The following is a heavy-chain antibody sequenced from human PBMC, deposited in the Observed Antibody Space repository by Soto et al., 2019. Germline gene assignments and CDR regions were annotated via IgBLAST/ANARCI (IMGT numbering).Heavy chain of an antibody. V-gene: IGHV4-34*01. CDR2: INYSGST. D-gene: IGHD2-2*02. CDR1: GGSFANYY. J-gene: IGHJ5*02. Sequence: SETLSLTCAVYGGSFANYYWNWIRQPPGKGLEWIGEINYSGSTDYNPSLESRVTISVDTSKNQFSLKLSSVTAADTAVYYCARQVPAAIRLGWFDPWGQGTLVTVSS. CDR3: ARQVPAAIRLGWFDP.